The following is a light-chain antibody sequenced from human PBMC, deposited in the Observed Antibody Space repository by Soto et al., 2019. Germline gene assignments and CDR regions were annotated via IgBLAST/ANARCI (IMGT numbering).Light chain of an antibody. Sequence: IVLTQSPATLSLSPGIRATLSCRASQSVSSYVAWYQQKPGQAPRLLIYDASNRATGIPARFSGSGSGTDFTLTISSVEPEDFAMYYCHQRNQFGQGTRLEI. CDR2: DAS. J-gene: IGKJ5*01. V-gene: IGKV3-11*01. CDR1: QSVSSY. CDR3: HQRNQ.